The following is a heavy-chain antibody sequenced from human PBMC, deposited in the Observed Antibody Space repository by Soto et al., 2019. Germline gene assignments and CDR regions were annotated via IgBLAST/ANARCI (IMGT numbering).Heavy chain of an antibody. CDR2: ISAYNGNT. Sequence: ASVKVSCKASGYTFTSYGISWVRQAPGQGLEWMGWISAYNGNTNYAQKLQGRVTMTTDTSTSTAYMELRSLRSDDTAVYYCARGWISAGHYYYYGMDVWGQGTTVTVSS. CDR1: GYTFTSYG. J-gene: IGHJ6*02. V-gene: IGHV1-18*01. D-gene: IGHD6-13*01. CDR3: ARGWISAGHYYYYGMDV.